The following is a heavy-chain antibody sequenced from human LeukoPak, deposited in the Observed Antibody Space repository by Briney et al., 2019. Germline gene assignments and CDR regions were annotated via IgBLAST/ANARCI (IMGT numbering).Heavy chain of an antibody. CDR1: GYTFTSYY. Sequence: ASVKVSCKASGYTFTSYYMHWVRQAPGQGLEWMGIINPSGGSKSYAQKFQGRVTMTRDTSTRTVYMELSSLRSEDTAVYYCARESSGWYLGLDYWGQGTLVTVSS. CDR2: INPSGGSK. V-gene: IGHV1-46*01. CDR3: ARESSGWYLGLDY. D-gene: IGHD6-19*01. J-gene: IGHJ4*02.